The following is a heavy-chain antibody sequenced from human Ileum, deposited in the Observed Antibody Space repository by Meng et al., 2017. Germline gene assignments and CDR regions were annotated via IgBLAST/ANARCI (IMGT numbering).Heavy chain of an antibody. D-gene: IGHD3-16*01. CDR1: GDSIRYSSYY. CDR3: ARPAVTTALGGFDY. CDR2: IYYNGNT. J-gene: IGHJ4*02. Sequence: QLQLQEAGRGLGKRAGTLCLTCAVSGDSIRYSSYYWGWVRQPPGQGLEWIGSIYYNGNTYYSPSLKSRASISVDTSKNQFSLKLSSVTAADTAVYYCARPAVTTALGGFDYWGQGTLVTVSS. V-gene: IGHV4-39*01.